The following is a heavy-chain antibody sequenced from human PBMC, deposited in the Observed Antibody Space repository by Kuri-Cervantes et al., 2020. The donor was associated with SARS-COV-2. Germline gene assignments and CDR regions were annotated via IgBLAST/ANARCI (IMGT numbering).Heavy chain of an antibody. J-gene: IGHJ3*02. CDR2: IYYSGST. CDR3: AREVEGSDAFDI. V-gene: IGHV4-59*01. Sequence: SETLSLTCTVSGGSISSYYWSWIRQPPGKGLEWIGYIYYSGSTNYNPSLKSRVTISVDTSKNQFSLKLSSVTAADTAAYYCAREVEGSDAFDIWGQGTMVTVSS. CDR1: GGSISSYY.